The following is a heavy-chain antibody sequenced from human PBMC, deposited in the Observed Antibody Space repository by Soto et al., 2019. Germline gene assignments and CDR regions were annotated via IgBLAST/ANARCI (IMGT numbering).Heavy chain of an antibody. CDR3: SRWEKPHFDY. CDR1: GFNVSAYT. D-gene: IGHD1-26*01. V-gene: IGHV3-30-3*01. J-gene: IGHJ4*02. Sequence: QVKLVESGGGVVQPGRSLRLSCAASGFNVSAYTMHWVRQAPGKGLEWVAVISSDGNHKYYTDSVKGRFTIYRDTSSNTLYLQMKSLRAEDTAVYYCSRWEKPHFDYWGQGTLVTVSS. CDR2: ISSDGNHK.